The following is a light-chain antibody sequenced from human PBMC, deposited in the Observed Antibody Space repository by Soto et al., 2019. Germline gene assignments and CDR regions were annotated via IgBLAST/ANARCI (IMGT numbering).Light chain of an antibody. CDR2: AVT. Sequence: QSALTQCPSASGSPGQSATISCTGTSSDLGGYYSISLHQPNPRKAPKVMIYAVTKRPSGVPDRFSGSKSGTTSTLTVSALQAEDVADYYCSSFTDGNNLVFGTGTKATVL. J-gene: IGLJ1*01. V-gene: IGLV2-8*01. CDR3: SSFTDGNNLV. CDR1: SSDLGGYYS.